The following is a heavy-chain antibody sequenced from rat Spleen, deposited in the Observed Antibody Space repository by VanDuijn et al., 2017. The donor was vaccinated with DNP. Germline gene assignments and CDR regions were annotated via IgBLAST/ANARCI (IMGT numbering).Heavy chain of an antibody. CDR3: AKPASYGGYWFAY. J-gene: IGHJ3*01. V-gene: IGHV5-25*01. D-gene: IGHD1-11*01. CDR2: ISTGGGNT. Sequence: EVQLVESGGGLVQPGRSLKLSCAASGFTFSDYNMAWVRQAPKKGLEWVASISTGGGNTYYRDSVKGRFTISRDNAKSTLYLQMDSLRSEDTATYYCAKPASYGGYWFAYWGQGTLVSVSS. CDR1: GFTFSDYN.